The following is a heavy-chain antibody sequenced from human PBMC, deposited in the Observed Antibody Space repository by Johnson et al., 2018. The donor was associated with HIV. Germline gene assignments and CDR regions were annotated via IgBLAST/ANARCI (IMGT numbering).Heavy chain of an antibody. D-gene: IGHD4-17*01. CDR1: GFTFADYA. CDR3: ATLGGTVTTRGIEQPHDAFDI. CDR2: ISGYGRTI. Sequence: QVQLVESGGGVVQPGRSLRLSCAASGFTFADYAMTWVRQAPGKGLEWISYISGYGRTIYYADSVRGRFTISRDNSKNTLYLQMTSLRAEDTAVYYCATLGGTVTTRGIEQPHDAFDIWGQGTMVTVSS. V-gene: IGHV3-11*04. J-gene: IGHJ3*02.